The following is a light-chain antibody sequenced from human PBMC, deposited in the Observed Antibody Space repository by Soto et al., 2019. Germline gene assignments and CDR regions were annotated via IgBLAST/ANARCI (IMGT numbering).Light chain of an antibody. J-gene: IGKJ1*01. Sequence: DIVLTQSPGTLSLSPGERATLSCMASQSVSNNYLAWYQQKPGQAPRLLIYGESNRATGIPARFSGSGSGTDFTLTISRLEPEDFAVYYCQQYGSSGTVGQGTKVEIK. CDR2: GES. CDR3: QQYGSSGT. CDR1: QSVSNNY. V-gene: IGKV3-20*01.